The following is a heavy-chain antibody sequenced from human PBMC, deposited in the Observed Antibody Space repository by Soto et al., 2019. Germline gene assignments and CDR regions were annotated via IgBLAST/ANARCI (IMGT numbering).Heavy chain of an antibody. CDR3: ARPRSSSRNYYGMDV. D-gene: IGHD6-13*01. V-gene: IGHV5-51*01. Sequence: PGESLKISCKGSGYSFTSYWIGWVRQMPGKGLDWMGIIYPGDSDTRYSPSFQGQVTISADKSISTAYLQWSSLKASDTAMYYCARPRSSSRNYYGMDVWGQGTTVTVS. CDR2: IYPGDSDT. J-gene: IGHJ6*02. CDR1: GYSFTSYW.